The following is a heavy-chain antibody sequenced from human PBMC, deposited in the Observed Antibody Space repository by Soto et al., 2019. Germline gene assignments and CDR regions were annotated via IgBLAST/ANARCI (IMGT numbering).Heavy chain of an antibody. J-gene: IGHJ6*02. CDR3: ARDLFGVGDYYYYGMDV. V-gene: IGHV1-18*01. Sequence: GASVKVSCKASGYPFTSYGISWVRQAPGQGLEWMGWISAYNGNTNYAQKLQGRVTMTTDTSTSTAYMELRSLRSDDTDVYYCARDLFGVGDYYYYGMDVWGQGTTVTVSS. CDR2: ISAYNGNT. D-gene: IGHD3-3*01. CDR1: GYPFTSYG.